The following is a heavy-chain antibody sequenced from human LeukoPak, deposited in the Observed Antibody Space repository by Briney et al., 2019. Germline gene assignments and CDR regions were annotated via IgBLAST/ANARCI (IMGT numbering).Heavy chain of an antibody. Sequence: ASVKVSCKASGYTFTNYYIHWVRQAPGQGLEWMGIINPSGGSTSYAQKFQGRVTMTRDTSTSRVYVELTSLRSEDTAVYYCATALGAPDYWGQGTLVTVSS. CDR3: ATALGAPDY. D-gene: IGHD3-16*01. CDR1: GYTFTNYY. V-gene: IGHV1-46*01. CDR2: INPSGGST. J-gene: IGHJ4*02.